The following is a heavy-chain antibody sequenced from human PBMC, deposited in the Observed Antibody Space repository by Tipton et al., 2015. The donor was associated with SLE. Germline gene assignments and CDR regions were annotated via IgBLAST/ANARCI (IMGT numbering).Heavy chain of an antibody. J-gene: IGHJ3*02. CDR2: ISAYNGNT. CDR3: ARDVTIFGVVISAFDI. CDR1: GYTFTSYA. V-gene: IGHV1-18*01. D-gene: IGHD3-3*01. Sequence: QLVQSGAEVKKPGASVKVSCKASGYTFTSYAFSWVRQAPGQGLEWMGWISAYNGNTDYAQKLQGRVTVTTDTSTSTAYMELRSLRSDDTAVYYCARDVTIFGVVISAFDIWGQGTMVTVSS.